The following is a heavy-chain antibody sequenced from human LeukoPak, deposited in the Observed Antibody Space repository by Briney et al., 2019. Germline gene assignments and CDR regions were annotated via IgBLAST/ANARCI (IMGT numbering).Heavy chain of an antibody. D-gene: IGHD3-10*01. V-gene: IGHV4-61*02. CDR1: GGSISSGSYY. CDR3: ARSKYYYGSGTHQEEELWFGP. J-gene: IGHJ5*02. Sequence: SETLSLTCTVSGGSISSGSYYWCWIRQPAGKGLEWVGRIYTSGSANYNPSPKSRVTISVDTSNNQCPLKLSSVTAADTAVYYCARSKYYYGSGTHQEEELWFGPWGQGTLVTVSS. CDR2: IYTSGSA.